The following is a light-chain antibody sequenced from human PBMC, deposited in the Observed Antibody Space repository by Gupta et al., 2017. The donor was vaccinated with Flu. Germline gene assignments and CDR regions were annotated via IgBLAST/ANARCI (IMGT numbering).Light chain of an antibody. CDR3: CSYGGSKF. Sequence: TGTSSDVGGYNYVSWYQQHPGKAPKLIIYEVNKRPSGVPDRFSGSKSGNTASLTVSGPLAEDEADYYCCSYGGSKFFGGGTKLTVL. J-gene: IGLJ2*01. V-gene: IGLV2-8*01. CDR2: EVN. CDR1: SSDVGGYNY.